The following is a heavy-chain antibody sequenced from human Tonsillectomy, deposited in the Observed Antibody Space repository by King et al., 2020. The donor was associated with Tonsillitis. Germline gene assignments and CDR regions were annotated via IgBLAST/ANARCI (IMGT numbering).Heavy chain of an antibody. CDR3: AKDLWSKQQLPYYFDY. CDR2: ISGSGGST. CDR1: GFTFSSYA. D-gene: IGHD6-13*01. V-gene: IGHV3-23*04. J-gene: IGHJ4*02. Sequence: VQLVESGGGLVQPGGSLRLSCAASGFTFSSYAMSWVRQAPGKGLEWVSAISGSGGSTYYADSVKGRFNISRDNSKNTLYLQMNSLRAEDTAVYYCAKDLWSKQQLPYYFDYWGQGTLVTVSS.